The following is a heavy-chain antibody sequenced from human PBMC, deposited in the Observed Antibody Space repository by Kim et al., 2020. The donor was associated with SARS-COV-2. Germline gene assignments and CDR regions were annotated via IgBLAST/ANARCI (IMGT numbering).Heavy chain of an antibody. J-gene: IGHJ4*02. V-gene: IGHV3-15*01. CDR3: TTDRSSWLY. Sequence: GTTDYAAPVKGRFTISRDDSKNTLYLQMNSLKTEDTAVYYCTTDRSSWLYWGQGTLVTVSS. CDR2: GTT. D-gene: IGHD6-13*01.